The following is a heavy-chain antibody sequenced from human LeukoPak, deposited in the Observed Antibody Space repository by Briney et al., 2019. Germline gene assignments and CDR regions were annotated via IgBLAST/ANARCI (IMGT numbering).Heavy chain of an antibody. CDR2: IWYDGSNK. Sequence: PGGSLRLSCAASGFTFSSYGMHWVRQAPGKGLEWVAVIWYDGSNKYCADSVKGRFTISRDNSKNTLYLQMNSLRAEDTAVYYCARDRNSDTAMVHWGQGTLVTVSS. J-gene: IGHJ4*02. CDR3: ARDRNSDTAMVH. D-gene: IGHD5-18*01. V-gene: IGHV3-33*01. CDR1: GFTFSSYG.